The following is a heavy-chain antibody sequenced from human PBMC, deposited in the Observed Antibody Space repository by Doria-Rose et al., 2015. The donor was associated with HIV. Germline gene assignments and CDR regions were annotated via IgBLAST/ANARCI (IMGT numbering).Heavy chain of an antibody. J-gene: IGHJ3*02. V-gene: IGHV3-30*04. CDR2: ISYDGSNK. D-gene: IGHD6-25*01. CDR1: GFTFSSFA. Sequence: QGRLVQSGGGVAQHGMSRRLSCAASGFTFSSFAMHWVRQAPGRGLEWVAFISYDGSNKYYPDSVKGRFTISRDNSKNTLYLQMNSLRTEDTAVYYCARDRGYFSSDDTFDIGGQGKMGNVYS. CDR3: ARDRGYFSSDDTFDI.